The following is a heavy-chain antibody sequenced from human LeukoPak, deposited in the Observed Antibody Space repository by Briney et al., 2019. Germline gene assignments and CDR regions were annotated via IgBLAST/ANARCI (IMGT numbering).Heavy chain of an antibody. CDR2: ISYDGSNK. Sequence: PGGSLRLSCAASGFTFSSYAMHWVRQAPGKGLEWVAVISYDGSNKYYADSVKGRFTISRDNSKNSLYLQMNSLRAEDTAVYYCARGNDYGGNSRYFDYWGQGTLVTVSS. CDR1: GFTFSSYA. D-gene: IGHD4-23*01. J-gene: IGHJ4*02. CDR3: ARGNDYGGNSRYFDY. V-gene: IGHV3-30-3*01.